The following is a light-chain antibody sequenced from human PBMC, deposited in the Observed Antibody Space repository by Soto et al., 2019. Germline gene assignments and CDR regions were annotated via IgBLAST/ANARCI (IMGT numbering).Light chain of an antibody. CDR1: SSNIGNNY. CDR2: DNN. J-gene: IGLJ2*01. CDR3: GTWDSSLSDVV. V-gene: IGLV1-51*01. Sequence: QSVLTQPPSVSAAPGQKVTISCSGSSSNIGNNYVSWYQQIPGTAPKLLIYDNNKRPSGIPDRFSGSKSGKSATLRITGLQTGDEADYYCGTWDSSLSDVVFGGGTKHTVL.